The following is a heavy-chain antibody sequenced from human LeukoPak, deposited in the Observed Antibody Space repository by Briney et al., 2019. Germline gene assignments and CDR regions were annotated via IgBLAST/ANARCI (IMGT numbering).Heavy chain of an antibody. CDR3: ARDLDYVSGTSHYDALDI. Sequence: GGSLRLSCAASGFTFSTYWMTWVRQAPGKGLEWVANMKQDGSVKYYVDSVKGRFTISRDNAKNSLYLQMNSLGAEDTAVYYCARDLDYVSGTSHYDALDIWGQGTMVTVSS. CDR1: GFTFSTYW. J-gene: IGHJ3*02. V-gene: IGHV3-7*03. D-gene: IGHD3-16*01. CDR2: MKQDGSVK.